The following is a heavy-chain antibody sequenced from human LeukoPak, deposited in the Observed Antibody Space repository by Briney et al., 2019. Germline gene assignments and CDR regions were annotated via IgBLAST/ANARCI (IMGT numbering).Heavy chain of an antibody. V-gene: IGHV3-21*01. D-gene: IGHD2-21*01. J-gene: IGHJ4*02. CDR2: ISGSGKYI. CDR1: EFTFSSYN. Sequence: GGSLRLSCAASEFTFSSYNMNWVRQAPGKGLEWVSCISGSGKYIYYADSVKGRFTISRDNAKNSLYLRMNSLRLEDTAVYYCATDGCACGNFHYWGQGTLVTVSS. CDR3: ATDGCACGNFHY.